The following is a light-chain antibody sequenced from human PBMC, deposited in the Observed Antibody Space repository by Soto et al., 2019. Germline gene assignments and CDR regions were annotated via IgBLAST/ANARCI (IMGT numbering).Light chain of an antibody. Sequence: QSALTQPASVSGSPGQSITISCTGTGSDVGGYNYVSWYQQHPGKVPKLMIYDVSNRPSGVSNRFSGSKSGNTASLTISGLQADDEADYYCTSYTSSSTVVFGGGTKLTVL. CDR3: TSYTSSSTVV. J-gene: IGLJ2*01. CDR2: DVS. CDR1: GSDVGGYNY. V-gene: IGLV2-14*01.